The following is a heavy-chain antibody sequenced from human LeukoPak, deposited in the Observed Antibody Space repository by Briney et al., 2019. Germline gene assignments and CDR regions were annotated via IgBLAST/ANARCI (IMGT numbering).Heavy chain of an antibody. CDR2: ISGSGGST. Sequence: GGSLRLSCAASGFTFSTFAMIWVRQAPGKGLEWVSAISGSGGSTYYADSVKGRFTISRDNSKNTLFLQMNSLRAEDTAVYYCAKDLGYCGVGSCTTIDYWGQGTLVTVSS. J-gene: IGHJ4*02. V-gene: IGHV3-23*01. CDR1: GFTFSTFA. CDR3: AKDLGYCGVGSCTTIDY. D-gene: IGHD2-15*01.